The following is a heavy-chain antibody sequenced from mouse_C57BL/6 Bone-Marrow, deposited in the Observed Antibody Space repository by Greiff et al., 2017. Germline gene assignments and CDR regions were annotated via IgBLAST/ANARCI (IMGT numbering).Heavy chain of an antibody. CDR3: ARGLYAMDY. D-gene: IGHD3-1*01. CDR2: ISSGSSTI. CDR1: GFTFSDYG. V-gene: IGHV5-17*01. J-gene: IGHJ4*01. Sequence: EVKLQESGGGLVKPGGSLKLSCAASGFTFSDYGMHWVRQAPEKGLEWVAYISSGSSTISYADTVKGRFTISRDNAKNTLFLQMTSLRSEDTAMFYGARGLYAMDYWGQGTSVTVSS.